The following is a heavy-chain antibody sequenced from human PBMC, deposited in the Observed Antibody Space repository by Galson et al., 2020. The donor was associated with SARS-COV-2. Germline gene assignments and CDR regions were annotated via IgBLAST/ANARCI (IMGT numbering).Heavy chain of an antibody. J-gene: IGHJ5*01. CDR1: GGSINIYF. CDR3: ARLPVVRGVDS. Sequence: ASETLSLTCAVSGGSINIYFWSWIRQPPGKGLEWIGYLYYGGKTNYNPSLKSRVTKSVDTSKSQFSLTLSSVTAADTAVYYCARLPVVRGVDS. D-gene: IGHD3-10*01. V-gene: IGHV4-59*01. CDR2: LYYGGKT.